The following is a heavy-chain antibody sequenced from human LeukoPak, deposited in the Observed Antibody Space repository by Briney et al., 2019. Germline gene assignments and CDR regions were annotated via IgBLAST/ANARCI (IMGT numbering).Heavy chain of an antibody. V-gene: IGHV3-30*02. CDR2: IRYDGSNK. J-gene: IGHJ5*02. CDR3: AKALLRFLEWTFDP. Sequence: HPGGSLRLSCAASGFTFSSYGMHWVRQAPGKGLEWVAFIRYDGSNKYYADSVKGRFTISRDNSKNTLYLQMNSLRAEDTAVYYCAKALLRFLEWTFDPWGQGILVTVSS. D-gene: IGHD3-3*01. CDR1: GFTFSSYG.